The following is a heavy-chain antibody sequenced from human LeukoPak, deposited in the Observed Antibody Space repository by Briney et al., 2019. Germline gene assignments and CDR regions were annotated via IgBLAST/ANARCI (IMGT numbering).Heavy chain of an antibody. V-gene: IGHV4-31*03. CDR3: ARQLDYDFWSGYYFVY. CDR2: IYYSGST. CDR1: GGSISSGGYY. D-gene: IGHD3-3*01. Sequence: SETLSLTCTVSGGSISSGGYYWSWIRQHPGKGLEWIGYIYYSGSTYYNPSLKSRVTISVDTSKNQFSLKLSSVTAADTAVYYCARQLDYDFWSGYYFVYWGQGTLVTVSS. J-gene: IGHJ4*02.